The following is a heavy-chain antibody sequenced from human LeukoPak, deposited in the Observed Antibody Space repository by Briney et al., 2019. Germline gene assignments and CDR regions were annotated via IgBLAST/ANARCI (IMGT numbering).Heavy chain of an antibody. Sequence: GGSLRLSCAAPGLTFSNYAMTWVRQAPGKGLEWVSSIRGDGGGAVYTDSVKGRFTTSRDNSKNMLYLQMNSLRAEDTALYYCTKDPNGDYIGAFDPWGQGTLVTVSS. CDR2: IRGDGGGA. CDR1: GLTFSNYA. J-gene: IGHJ5*02. V-gene: IGHV3-23*01. CDR3: TKDPNGDYIGAFDP. D-gene: IGHD4-17*01.